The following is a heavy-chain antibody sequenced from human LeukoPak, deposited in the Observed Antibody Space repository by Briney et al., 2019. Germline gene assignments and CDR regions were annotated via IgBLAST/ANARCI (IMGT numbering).Heavy chain of an antibody. CDR2: ISSSSSYI. J-gene: IGHJ4*02. V-gene: IGHV3-21*01. CDR3: TSDFWGGYSFDY. Sequence: GGSLRLSCAASGFTFSSYSMNWVRQAPGKGLEWVSSISSSSSYIYYADSVKGRFTISRDNAKNSLYLQMNSLRAEDTAVYYCTSDFWGGYSFDYWGQGTLVTVSS. CDR1: GFTFSSYS. D-gene: IGHD3-3*01.